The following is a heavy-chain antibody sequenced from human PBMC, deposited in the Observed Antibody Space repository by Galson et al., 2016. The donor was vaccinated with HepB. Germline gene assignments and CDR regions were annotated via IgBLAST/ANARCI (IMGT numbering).Heavy chain of an antibody. CDR1: GFTFSSYA. D-gene: IGHD3-3*01. CDR3: AKVLGFVVWLFFDADAFYGMDV. Sequence: SLRLSCAASGFTFSSYAMSWVRQAPGKGLEWVSAISGSSGSTYYADSVKGRFTISRDNSKNTLYLKMNSLRAEDTAVYYCAKVLGFVVWLFFDADAFYGMDVWGQGTTVTVSS. J-gene: IGHJ6*02. V-gene: IGHV3-23*01. CDR2: ISGSSGST.